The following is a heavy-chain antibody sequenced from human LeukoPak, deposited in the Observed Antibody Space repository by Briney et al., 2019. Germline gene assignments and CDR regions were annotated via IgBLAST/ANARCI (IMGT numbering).Heavy chain of an antibody. CDR3: ARDTGSYDFWSGNFDY. Sequence: ASVKVSCKASGYTFTSYGISWVRQAPGQGLEWMGWISAYNGNTNYAQKLQGRVTMTRDTSISTAYMELSRLRSDDTAVYYCARDTGSYDFWSGNFDYWGQGTLVTVSS. V-gene: IGHV1-18*01. D-gene: IGHD3-3*01. J-gene: IGHJ4*02. CDR2: ISAYNGNT. CDR1: GYTFTSYG.